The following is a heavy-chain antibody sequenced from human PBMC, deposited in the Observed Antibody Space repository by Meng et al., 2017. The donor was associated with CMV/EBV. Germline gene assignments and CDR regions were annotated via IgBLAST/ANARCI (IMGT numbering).Heavy chain of an antibody. CDR1: GGSISSYY. CDR2: IYTSGST. D-gene: IGHD2-2*02. V-gene: IGHV4-4*07. Sequence: HVQTSAPRLGSRSETSSTPRTLSGGSISSYYWSWIRQPAAKGLEWIGRIYTSGSTNYTPSLKSRVTMSVDTSKNQFSLKLSSVTAADTAVYYCAREIVVVPAAIDNWFDPWGQGTLVTVSS. J-gene: IGHJ5*02. CDR3: AREIVVVPAAIDNWFDP.